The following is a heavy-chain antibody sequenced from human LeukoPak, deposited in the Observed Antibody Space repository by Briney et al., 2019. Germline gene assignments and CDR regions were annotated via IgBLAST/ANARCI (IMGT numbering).Heavy chain of an antibody. J-gene: IGHJ4*02. D-gene: IGHD3-10*01. CDR1: GFTFSSYA. Sequence: GGSLRLSCAASGFTFSSYAMHWVRQAPGKGLEWVAVIPYDGSNKYYADSVKGRFTISRDNSKNTLYLQMNSLRAEDTAVYYCARSYGSGSYYMYYFDYWGQGTLVTVSS. CDR2: IPYDGSNK. CDR3: ARSYGSGSYYMYYFDY. V-gene: IGHV3-30*04.